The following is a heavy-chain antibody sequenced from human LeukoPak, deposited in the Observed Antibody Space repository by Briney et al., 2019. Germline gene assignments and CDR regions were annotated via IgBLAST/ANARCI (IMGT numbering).Heavy chain of an antibody. D-gene: IGHD3-3*01. Sequence: GGSLRLSCAASGFTFSSSAMSWVRQVPGKGLEWVSGISASGGSTYYADSVKGRFTISRDNSKNTLYLQMNSLRAEDTAVYYCAKDFSGVTIFGVVIIPDYYYYGMDVWGQGTTVTVSS. CDR2: ISASGGST. V-gene: IGHV3-23*01. CDR1: GFTFSSSA. CDR3: AKDFSGVTIFGVVIIPDYYYYGMDV. J-gene: IGHJ6*02.